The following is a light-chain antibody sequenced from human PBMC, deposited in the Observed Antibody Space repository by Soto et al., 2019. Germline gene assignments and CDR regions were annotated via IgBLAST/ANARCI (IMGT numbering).Light chain of an antibody. J-gene: IGLJ1*01. CDR1: SSDVGDYNY. Sequence: QSVLTQPASVAGAPGQSITISCTGTSSDVGDYNYVSWYQQHPGKAPKLMIYDVSNRPSGVSNRFSGSKSGNTASLTISGLQAEDEADYYCSSYTRSCTPFYVFGNGRKVTVL. CDR3: SSYTRSCTPFYV. CDR2: DVS. V-gene: IGLV2-14*01.